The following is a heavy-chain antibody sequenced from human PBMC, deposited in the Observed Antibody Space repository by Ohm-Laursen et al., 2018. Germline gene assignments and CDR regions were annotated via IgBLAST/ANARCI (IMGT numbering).Heavy chain of an antibody. CDR2: ITVNGDNT. J-gene: IGHJ4*03. V-gene: IGHV3-23*01. CDR3: ARDGDY. CDR1: GFIFSRYA. Sequence: SLRLSCAASGFIFSRYAMSWVRQAPGKGLEWVSAITVNGDNTFYADSVKGRFTISKDNSKNTLYLQMNSLGPDDTALYYCARDGDYWGQGTTVTVSS.